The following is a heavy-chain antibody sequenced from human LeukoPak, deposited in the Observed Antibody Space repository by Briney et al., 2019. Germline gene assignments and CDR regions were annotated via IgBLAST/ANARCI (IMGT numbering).Heavy chain of an antibody. D-gene: IGHD6-13*01. CDR3: ARRVQGSSWYITWFDP. J-gene: IGHJ5*02. Sequence: GESLKISCKGSGYSFTSYWIGWVRQMPGKGLEGMGIIYPGDSDTRYSPSFQGQVTISADKSISTAYLQWSSLKASDTAMYYCARRVQGSSWYITWFDPWGQGTLVTVSS. CDR1: GYSFTSYW. V-gene: IGHV5-51*01. CDR2: IYPGDSDT.